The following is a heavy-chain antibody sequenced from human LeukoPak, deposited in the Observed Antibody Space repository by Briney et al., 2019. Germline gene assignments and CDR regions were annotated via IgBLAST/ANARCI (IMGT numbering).Heavy chain of an antibody. J-gene: IGHJ4*02. D-gene: IGHD6-13*01. V-gene: IGHV3-21*01. CDR1: GFTFSSYS. CDR3: ARDPGIAAAPYYFDY. Sequence: GGSLRVSRAASGFTFSSYSMNWVRQAPGKGLEWVSSISSSSSCIYYADSVKGRFTISRDNAKNSLYLQMNSLRAEDTAVYYCARDPGIAAAPYYFDYWGQGTLVTVSS. CDR2: ISSSSSCI.